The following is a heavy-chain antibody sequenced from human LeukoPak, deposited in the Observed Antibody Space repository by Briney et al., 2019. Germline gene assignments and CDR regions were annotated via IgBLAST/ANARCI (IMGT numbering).Heavy chain of an antibody. CDR1: GYTFTSYG. J-gene: IGHJ4*02. Sequence: ASVKVSCKASGYTFTSYGISWVRQAPGQGLEWMGRIIPILGIANYAQKFQGRVTITADKSTSTAYMELSSLRSEDTAVYYCAIPPWGDGYNSGPFDYWGQGTLVTVSS. CDR2: IIPILGIA. V-gene: IGHV1-69*10. D-gene: IGHD5-24*01. CDR3: AIPPWGDGYNSGPFDY.